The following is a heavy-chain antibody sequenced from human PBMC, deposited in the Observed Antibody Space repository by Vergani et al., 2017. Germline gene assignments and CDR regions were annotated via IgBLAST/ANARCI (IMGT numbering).Heavy chain of an antibody. CDR1: GYSFTSYW. Sequence: EVQLVQSGAEVKKPGESLKISCKGSGYSFTSYWIGWVRQMPGKGLEWMGIIYPGDSDTRYSPSFQGQVTISADKSISTAYLQWSSLKASDTAMYYCARRKSRDGYCSSTSCYRGYFDYWGQGTLVTVSS. CDR2: IYPGDSDT. CDR3: ARRKSRDGYCSSTSCYRGYFDY. D-gene: IGHD2-2*02. V-gene: IGHV5-51*03. J-gene: IGHJ4*02.